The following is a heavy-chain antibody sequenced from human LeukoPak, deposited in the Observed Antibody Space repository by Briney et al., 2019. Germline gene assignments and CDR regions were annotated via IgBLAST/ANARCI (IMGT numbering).Heavy chain of an antibody. CDR3: AKDRDVLLWFGELLYFDY. CDR2: ISGSGGST. V-gene: IGHV3-23*01. CDR1: GFTFSSYA. Sequence: PGGSLRLSCAASGFTFSSYAMSWVRQAPGKGLEWVSAISGSGGSTYYADSVKGRFTISRDNSKNTLYLQMNSLRAEDTAVYYCAKDRDVLLWFGELLYFDYWGQGTLVTVSS. J-gene: IGHJ4*02. D-gene: IGHD3-10*01.